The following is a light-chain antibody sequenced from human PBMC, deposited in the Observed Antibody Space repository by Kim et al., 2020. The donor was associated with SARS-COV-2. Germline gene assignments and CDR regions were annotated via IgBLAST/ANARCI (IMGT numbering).Light chain of an antibody. CDR2: KDS. J-gene: IGLJ2*01. V-gene: IGLV3-27*01. CDR1: VLAKKY. Sequence: SYELTQPSSVSVSPGQTARITCSGDVLAKKYARWFQQKPGQAPVLVIYKDSERPSGIPERFSGSSSGTTVTLTISGAQVEDEADYYCYSAADHRVFGGGTQLTVL. CDR3: YSAADHRV.